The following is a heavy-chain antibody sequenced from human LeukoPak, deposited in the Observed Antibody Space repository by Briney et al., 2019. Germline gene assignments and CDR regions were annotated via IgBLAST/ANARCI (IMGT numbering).Heavy chain of an antibody. CDR3: ARRGYDFWSGYYNLLFNY. CDR2: IYYSGST. J-gene: IGHJ4*02. CDR1: GGSISSYY. Sequence: SETLSLTCTVSGGSISSYYWSWIRQPPGKGLEWIGYIYYSGSTNYNSSLKSRVTISVDTSKNQFSLKLSSVTAADTAVYYCARRGYDFWSGYYNLLFNYWGQGTLVTVSS. D-gene: IGHD3-3*01. V-gene: IGHV4-59*12.